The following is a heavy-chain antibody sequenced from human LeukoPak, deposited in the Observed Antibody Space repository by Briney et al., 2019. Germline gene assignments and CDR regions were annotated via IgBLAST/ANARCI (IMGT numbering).Heavy chain of an antibody. CDR2: ISGSGGST. CDR1: GFTFSSYA. J-gene: IGHJ4*02. D-gene: IGHD2-2*01. CDR3: AKGVRVVPAAIRDTTDY. V-gene: IGHV3-23*01. Sequence: GGSLRLSCAASGFTFSSYAMSWVRQAPGKGLEWVSAISGSGGSTYYADSVKGRFTISRDNSKNTLYLQMNSLRAEDTAVYYCAKGVRVVPAAIRDTTDYWGQGTLVTVSS.